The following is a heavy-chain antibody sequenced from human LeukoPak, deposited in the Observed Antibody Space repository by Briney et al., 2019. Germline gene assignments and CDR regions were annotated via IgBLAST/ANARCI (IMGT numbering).Heavy chain of an antibody. D-gene: IGHD3-9*01. CDR2: INHSGST. Sequence: PSETLSLTCAVYGGSFSGYYWSWIRQPPGKGLEWIGEINHSGSTNYNPSLKSRVTISVDTSKNQFSLKLSSVTAADTAVYYCARAGRYFDWLLSRSFDYWGQGALVTVSS. CDR1: GGSFSGYY. V-gene: IGHV4-34*01. J-gene: IGHJ4*02. CDR3: ARAGRYFDWLLSRSFDY.